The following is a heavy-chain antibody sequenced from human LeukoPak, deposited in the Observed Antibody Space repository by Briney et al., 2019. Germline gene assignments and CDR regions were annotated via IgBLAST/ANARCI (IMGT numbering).Heavy chain of an antibody. V-gene: IGHV3-11*01. CDR3: ARDGSAWFGESMRRPDY. J-gene: IGHJ4*02. CDR2: ISSSGSTI. D-gene: IGHD3-10*01. Sequence: GGSLRLSCAASGFTFNTYAMNWIRQAPGKGLEWVSYISSSGSTIYYADSVKGRFTISRDNAKNSLYLQMNSLRAEDTAVYYCARDGSAWFGESMRRPDYWGQGTLVTVSS. CDR1: GFTFNTYA.